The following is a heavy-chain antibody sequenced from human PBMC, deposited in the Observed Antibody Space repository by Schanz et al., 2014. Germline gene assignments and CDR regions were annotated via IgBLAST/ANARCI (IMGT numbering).Heavy chain of an antibody. V-gene: IGHV3-23*04. CDR3: ARVKYCTITRCYRTETEGIYYMDV. D-gene: IGHD2-2*01. Sequence: EVQLVESGGGLVQPGGSLRLSCAASGFTFSSYAMSWVRQAPGKGLEWVSSISSGGGSTYYADSVKGRFTISRDNSKNTLYLQMKSLRAEDTAVYYCARVKYCTITRCYRTETEGIYYMDVWGKGTTVNVSS. CDR1: GFTFSSYA. CDR2: ISSGGGST. J-gene: IGHJ6*03.